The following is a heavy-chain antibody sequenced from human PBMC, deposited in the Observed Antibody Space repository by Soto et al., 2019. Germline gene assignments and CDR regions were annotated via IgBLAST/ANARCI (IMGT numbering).Heavy chain of an antibody. CDR2: IYYSGST. J-gene: IGHJ4*02. Sequence: SETLSLTCTVSGGSISSYYWSWIRQPPGKGLEWIGYIYYSGSTNYNPSLKSRVTISVDTSKNQFSLKLSSVTAADTAVYYCARDENRMATINYWGQGTLVTVSS. CDR1: GGSISSYY. D-gene: IGHD5-12*01. CDR3: ARDENRMATINY. V-gene: IGHV4-59*01.